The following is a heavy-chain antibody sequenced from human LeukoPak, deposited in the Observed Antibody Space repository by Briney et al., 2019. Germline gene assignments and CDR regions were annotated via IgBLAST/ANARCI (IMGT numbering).Heavy chain of an antibody. Sequence: GGSLRLSCAASGFTFSSYWMSWVRQAPGKGLEWVANIKQDGSEKYYVDSVKGRFTIPRDNAKNSLYLQMSSLRAEDTAVYYCARAHSGSYFNWFDPWGQGTLVTVSS. CDR1: GFTFSSYW. CDR3: ARAHSGSYFNWFDP. J-gene: IGHJ5*02. V-gene: IGHV3-7*01. D-gene: IGHD1-26*01. CDR2: IKQDGSEK.